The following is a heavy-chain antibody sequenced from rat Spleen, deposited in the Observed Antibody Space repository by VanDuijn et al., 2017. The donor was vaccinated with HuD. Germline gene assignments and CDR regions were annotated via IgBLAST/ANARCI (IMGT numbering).Heavy chain of an antibody. V-gene: IGHV5-58*01. CDR2: ISSSGSDT. CDR3: TTVLDGVMDA. Sequence: EVQLVETGGGLVQPGRSLKLSCVASGFTFSSFWMYWIRQAPGKGLEWVATISSSGSDTYYPDSVKGRFTISRDNAKSTLSLQMDSLRSEDTATYYCTTVLDGVMDAWGQGASVTVSS. J-gene: IGHJ4*01. D-gene: IGHD1-1*01. CDR1: GFTFSSFW.